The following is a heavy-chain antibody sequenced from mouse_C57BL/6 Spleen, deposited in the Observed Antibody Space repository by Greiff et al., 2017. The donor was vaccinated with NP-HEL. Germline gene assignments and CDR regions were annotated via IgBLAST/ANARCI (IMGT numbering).Heavy chain of an antibody. CDR2: IYPRSGNT. D-gene: IGHD1-1*01. V-gene: IGHV1-81*01. CDR3: ARMATTVDWYFDV. CDR1: GYTFTSYG. J-gene: IGHJ1*03. Sequence: VKLMESGAELARPGASVKLSCKASGYTFTSYGISWVKQRTGQGLEWIGEIYPRSGNTYYNEKFKGKATLTADKSSSTAYMELRSLTSEDSAVYFCARMATTVDWYFDVWGTGTTVTVSS.